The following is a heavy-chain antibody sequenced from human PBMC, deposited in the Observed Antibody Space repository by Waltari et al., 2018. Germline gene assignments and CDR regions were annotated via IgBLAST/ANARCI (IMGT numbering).Heavy chain of an antibody. V-gene: IGHV3-23*01. CDR2: ISGSGGST. D-gene: IGHD1-26*01. CDR3: AKTWLVGAVNDALDI. J-gene: IGHJ3*02. Sequence: WVRQAPGKGLEWVSAISGSGGSTYYADSVKGRFTISRDNSKNTLYLQMNSLRAEDTAVYYCAKTWLVGAVNDALDIWGQGTMVTVSS.